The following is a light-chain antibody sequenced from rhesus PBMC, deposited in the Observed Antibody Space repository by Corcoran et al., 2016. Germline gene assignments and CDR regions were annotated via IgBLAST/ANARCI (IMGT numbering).Light chain of an antibody. J-gene: IGKJ4*01. Sequence: DIVMTQTPLILPVTPGEPASISCRSSQSLLNSDGYTYLFWYLQRPGQSPQLLIYLVSNRASGVPDRFSGSGSGTDFTLKSSRVEAEDVGVYYCLQDIQLPLTFGAGTKVELK. CDR1: QSLLNSDGYTY. V-gene: IGKV2-78*01. CDR3: LQDIQLPLT. CDR2: LVS.